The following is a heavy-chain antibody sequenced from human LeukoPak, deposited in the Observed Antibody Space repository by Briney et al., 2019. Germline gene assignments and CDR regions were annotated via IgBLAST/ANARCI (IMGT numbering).Heavy chain of an antibody. CDR2: IWYDGSNK. CDR1: GFTFSSYG. D-gene: IGHD3-3*01. J-gene: IGHJ6*02. Sequence: GGSLRLSCAASGFTFSSYGMHWVRQAPGKGLEWVAVIWYDGSNKYYADSVKGRFTISRDNSKNTLYLQMNSLRAEDTAVYYCPRDRGLDFWSGYTRSGGMDVWGQGTTVTVSS. CDR3: PRDRGLDFWSGYTRSGGMDV. V-gene: IGHV3-33*01.